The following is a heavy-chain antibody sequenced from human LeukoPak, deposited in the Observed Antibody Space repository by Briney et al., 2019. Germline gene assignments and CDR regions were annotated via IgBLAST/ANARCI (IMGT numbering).Heavy chain of an antibody. V-gene: IGHV1-24*01. CDR2: FDPEDGET. CDR3: ATGPPSGSYVANWFDP. J-gene: IGHJ5*02. Sequence: ASVKVSCKVSGYTLTELSMHWVRQAPGKGLEWMGGFDPEDGETIYAQKFQGRVTTTEDTSTDTAYMELSSLRSEDTAVYYCATGPPSGSYVANWFDPWGQGTLVTVSS. D-gene: IGHD1-26*01. CDR1: GYTLTELS.